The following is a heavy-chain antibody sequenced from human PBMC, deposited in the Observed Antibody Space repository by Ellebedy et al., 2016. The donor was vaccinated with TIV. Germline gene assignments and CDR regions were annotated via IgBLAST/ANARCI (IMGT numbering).Heavy chain of an antibody. V-gene: IGHV2-5*01. J-gene: IGHJ4*02. CDR2: IYCNDDE. CDR3: SHSSMIVVVPFDY. CDR1: GFPLSTSGAG. Sequence: SGPTLVKPTQTRTLTCTFSGFPLSTSGAGVDWIGLPQGKTLEWLALIYCNDDERYSPSLKSRLTITKDTSKNQVVLTMTNMDHVDTATYYCSHSSMIVVVPFDYWGQGTLVTVSS. D-gene: IGHD3-22*01.